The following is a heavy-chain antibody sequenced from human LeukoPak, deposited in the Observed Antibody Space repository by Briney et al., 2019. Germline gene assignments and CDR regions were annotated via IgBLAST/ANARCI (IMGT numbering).Heavy chain of an antibody. D-gene: IGHD3-10*01. CDR1: GGSISSYY. Sequence: PSETLSLTCTVSGGSISSYYWSWIRQPAGKGLEWIGHIYTSGTTNYNPSLKSRITMSIDTSKNQFSLKLSSITAADTAVYYCARDAKYYGSRTYFFFEYWGQGTPLTVSS. CDR3: ARDAKYYGSRTYFFFEY. J-gene: IGHJ4*02. CDR2: IYTSGTT. V-gene: IGHV4-4*07.